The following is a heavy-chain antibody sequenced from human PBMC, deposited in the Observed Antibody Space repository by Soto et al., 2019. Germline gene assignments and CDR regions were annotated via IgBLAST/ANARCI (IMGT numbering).Heavy chain of an antibody. V-gene: IGHV5-51*01. J-gene: IGHJ3*02. CDR3: ARRLRFAESAFDI. CDR1: AYSFTPYW. Sequence: GESLKISCKGSAYSFTPYWIGWVRQMPGKGLEWMGIIYPGGSDTRYSPSFQGQVTISADRSISTAYLQWNSLKASDTAMYYCARRLRFAESAFDIWGQGTLVTVS. D-gene: IGHD3-10*01. CDR2: IYPGGSDT.